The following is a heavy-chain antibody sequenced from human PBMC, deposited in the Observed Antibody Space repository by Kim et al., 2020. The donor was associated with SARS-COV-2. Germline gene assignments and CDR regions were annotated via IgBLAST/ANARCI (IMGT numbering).Heavy chain of an antibody. CDR3: ARDSEGYCSSTSCPNNWFDP. CDR1: GFTFDDYG. J-gene: IGHJ5*02. CDR2: INWNGGST. D-gene: IGHD2-2*01. Sequence: GSLRLSCAASGFTFDDYGMSWVRQAPGKGLEWVSGINWNGGSTGYADSVKGRFTISRDNAKNSLYLQMNSLRAEDTALYHCARDSEGYCSSTSCPNNWFDPWGQGTLVTVSS. V-gene: IGHV3-20*01.